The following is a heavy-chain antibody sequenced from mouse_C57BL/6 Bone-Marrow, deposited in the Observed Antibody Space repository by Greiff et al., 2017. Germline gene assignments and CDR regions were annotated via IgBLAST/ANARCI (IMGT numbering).Heavy chain of an antibody. CDR2: INPSSGYT. D-gene: IGHD1-1*01. CDR3: ASVARDY. CDR1: GYTFTSYT. Sequence: VKLQESGAELARPGASVKMSCKASGYTFTSYTMHWVKQRPGQGLEWIGYINPSSGYTKYNQKFKDKATLTADKSSSTAYMQLSSLTSEDSAVYYCASVARDYWGQGTTLTVSS. V-gene: IGHV1-4*01. J-gene: IGHJ2*01.